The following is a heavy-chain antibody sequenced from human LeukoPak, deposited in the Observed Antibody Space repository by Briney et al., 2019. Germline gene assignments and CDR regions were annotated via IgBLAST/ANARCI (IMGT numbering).Heavy chain of an antibody. CDR3: ASYPRALWFGVPKEY. CDR2: IYYSGST. J-gene: IGHJ4*02. D-gene: IGHD3-10*01. CDR1: GGSISSSSYY. Sequence: PSETLSLTCTVSGGSISSSSYYWGWIRQPPGKGLEWIGSIYYSGSTYYNPSLKSRVTISVDTSKNQFSLKLSSVTAADTAVYYCASYPRALWFGVPKEYWGQGTLVTVSS. V-gene: IGHV4-39*07.